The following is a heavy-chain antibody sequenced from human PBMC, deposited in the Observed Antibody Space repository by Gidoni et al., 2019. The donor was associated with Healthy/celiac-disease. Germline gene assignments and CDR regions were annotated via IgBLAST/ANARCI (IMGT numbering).Heavy chain of an antibody. CDR3: ATGTLYCSSTSCLYYYYYGMDV. V-gene: IGHV1-69*01. D-gene: IGHD2-2*01. CDR2: IIPIFGTA. Sequence: QVQLVQSGTEVKKPGSAVKVSCKASGGTFSGYAISWVRQAPGQGLEWMGGIIPIFGTANYAAKFPGRCTITADESTSTAYMELSSLRSEDTAVYYCATGTLYCSSTSCLYYYYYGMDVWGQGTTVTVSS. CDR1: GGTFSGYA. J-gene: IGHJ6*02.